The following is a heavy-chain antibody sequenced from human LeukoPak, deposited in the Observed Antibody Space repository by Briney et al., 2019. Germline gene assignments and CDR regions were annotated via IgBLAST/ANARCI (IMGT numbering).Heavy chain of an antibody. D-gene: IGHD6-19*01. Sequence: PSETLSLTCTVSGGSISSYYWSWIRQPAGKGLEWIGRIYTSGSTNYNPSLKSRVTMSVDTSKNQFSLKLSSVTAADTAVYYCATALYSSGSYRFDYWGQGTLVTVSS. CDR3: ATALYSSGSYRFDY. CDR2: IYTSGST. CDR1: GGSISSYY. V-gene: IGHV4-4*07. J-gene: IGHJ4*02.